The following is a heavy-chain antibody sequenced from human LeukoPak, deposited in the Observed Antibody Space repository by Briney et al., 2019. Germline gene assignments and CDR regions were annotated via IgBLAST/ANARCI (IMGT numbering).Heavy chain of an antibody. D-gene: IGHD3-10*01. CDR1: GSSISSYY. CDR2: IYTSGST. V-gene: IGHV4-4*07. Sequence: PSETLSLTCTVSGSSISSYYWSWIRQPAGKGLEWIGRIYTSGSTNYNPSLKSRVTMSVDTSKNQFSLKLSSVTAADTAVYYCARESPRLLWFGELSPYYMDVWGKGTTVTISS. J-gene: IGHJ6*03. CDR3: ARESPRLLWFGELSPYYMDV.